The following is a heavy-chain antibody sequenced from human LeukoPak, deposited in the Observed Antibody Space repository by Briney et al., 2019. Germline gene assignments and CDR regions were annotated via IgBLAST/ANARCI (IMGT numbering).Heavy chain of an antibody. CDR3: AKEPQLLLSAY. J-gene: IGHJ4*02. CDR2: IWFDGSNR. CDR1: GFTFSKYG. D-gene: IGHD2-15*01. V-gene: IGHV3-33*06. Sequence: GSLRLSCTASGFTFSKYGMHWVRQAPGKGLEWVAVIWFDGSNRNHADSVKGRFTISRDNSKDTLYLQMNSLRAEDTAVYYCAKEPQLLLSAYWGQGTLVTVSS.